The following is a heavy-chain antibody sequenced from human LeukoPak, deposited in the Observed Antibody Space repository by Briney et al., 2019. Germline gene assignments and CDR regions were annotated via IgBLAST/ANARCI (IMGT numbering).Heavy chain of an antibody. CDR1: GFHFSHCY. V-gene: IGHV3-74*01. D-gene: IGHD1-26*01. CDR3: SRELVAATKCAYRGMDA. J-gene: IGHJ6*02. Sequence: PGGSVRLSCAASGFHFSHCYMSWLRQAPGKGLVWVSRIHSDGGAIIYAHSVKGRFTISRDNAKNTLYLQMNDLTAEDTGVYYCSRELVAATKCAYRGMDAWGQGTTVTVSS. CDR2: IHSDGGAI.